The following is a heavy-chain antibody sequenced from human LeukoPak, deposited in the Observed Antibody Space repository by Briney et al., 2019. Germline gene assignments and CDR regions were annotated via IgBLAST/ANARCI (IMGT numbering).Heavy chain of an antibody. CDR1: GYTFTSYG. Sequence: ASVNVSFKASGYTFTSYGISWVRQAPGQGLEWMGWINPNSGGTNYAQKFQGRVTMTRDTSISTAYMELSRLRSDDTAVYYCAREGNLKWPDYWGQGTLVTVSS. J-gene: IGHJ4*02. D-gene: IGHD5-12*01. V-gene: IGHV1-2*02. CDR2: INPNSGGT. CDR3: AREGNLKWPDY.